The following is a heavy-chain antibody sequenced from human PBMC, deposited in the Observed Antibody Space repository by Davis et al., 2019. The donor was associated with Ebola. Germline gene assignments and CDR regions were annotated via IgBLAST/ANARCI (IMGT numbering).Heavy chain of an antibody. CDR2: TRNKAKSYTT. CDR3: ARAASYRNYYYMDV. V-gene: IGHV3-72*01. J-gene: IGHJ6*03. Sequence: GESLKISCAVSGFTFSDHYMDWVRQAPGKGLELVGRTRNKAKSYTTEYAASVKGRFSISRDDPKNSLYLQMNSLKTEDTAVYHCARAASYRNYYYMDVWGKGTTVTVSS. CDR1: GFTFSDHY. D-gene: IGHD3-10*01.